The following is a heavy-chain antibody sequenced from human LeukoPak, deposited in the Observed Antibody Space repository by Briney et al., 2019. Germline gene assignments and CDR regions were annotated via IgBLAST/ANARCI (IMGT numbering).Heavy chain of an antibody. Sequence: PGGSLRLSCTASGFTFSNYCMHWVRQTPGKGLIWVSRICPGGTITNYADSVKGRFTISRDDAKNMMFLQMNSLRAADTAVYYCVRDFRSADYWGQGILVTVSS. CDR1: GFTFSNYC. V-gene: IGHV3-74*01. CDR2: ICPGGTIT. CDR3: VRDFRSADY. J-gene: IGHJ4*02.